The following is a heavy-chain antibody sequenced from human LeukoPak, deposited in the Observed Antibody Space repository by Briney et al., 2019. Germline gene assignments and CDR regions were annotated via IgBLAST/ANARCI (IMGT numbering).Heavy chain of an antibody. CDR1: GYSFSRYG. CDR2: ISTYNGNT. Sequence: ASVKVSCKASGYSFSRYGISWVRQAPGQGLEWMGWISTYNGNTNYAQKFQGRVTMTTDTSTNTAYMELRSLRSDDTDVYYCARDLDYYDSSGSGWFDPWGQGTLVTVSS. V-gene: IGHV1-18*01. D-gene: IGHD3-22*01. J-gene: IGHJ5*02. CDR3: ARDLDYYDSSGSGWFDP.